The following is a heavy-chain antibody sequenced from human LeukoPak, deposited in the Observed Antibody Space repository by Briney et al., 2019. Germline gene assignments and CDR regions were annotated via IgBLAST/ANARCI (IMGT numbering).Heavy chain of an antibody. CDR3: ARGGYSSGWYAGY. D-gene: IGHD6-19*01. CDR2: IRSKAYGGTT. CDR1: GFTFGDYA. J-gene: IGHJ4*02. V-gene: IGHV3-49*04. Sequence: GGSLRLSCTASGFTFGDYAMSWVRQAPGKGLEWVGIIRSKAYGGTTEYAASVKGRFTISRDDSKSIAYLQMNSLKTEDTAVYYCARGGYSSGWYAGYWGQGTLVTVSS.